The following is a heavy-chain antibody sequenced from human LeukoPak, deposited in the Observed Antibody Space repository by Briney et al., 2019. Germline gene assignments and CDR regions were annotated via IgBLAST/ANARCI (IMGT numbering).Heavy chain of an antibody. CDR1: GFTVGNNY. J-gene: IGHJ3*02. V-gene: IGHV3-66*01. Sequence: PGGSLRLSCAASGFTVGNNYMSWVRQAPGKGLEWVSLLYSGGSTYYADSVRGRFTISRDNSKNTLYLQMNSLRAEDTAVYYCASPGSYSNAFDIWGQGTMVTVSS. D-gene: IGHD1-26*01. CDR2: LYSGGST. CDR3: ASPGSYSNAFDI.